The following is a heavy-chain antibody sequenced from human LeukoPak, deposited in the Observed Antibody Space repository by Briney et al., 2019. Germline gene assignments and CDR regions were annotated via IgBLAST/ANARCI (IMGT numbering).Heavy chain of an antibody. J-gene: IGHJ4*02. D-gene: IGHD1-1*01. Sequence: NASQTLSLTCTVSGGSISSGSYYWSWIRQPAGKGLEWIGRIYTSGSTNYNPSLKSRVTISVDTSKNQFSLKLSSVTAADTAVYYCARDRGTWNDDGFDYWGQGTLVTVSS. V-gene: IGHV4-61*02. CDR3: ARDRGTWNDDGFDY. CDR2: IYTSGST. CDR1: GGSISSGSYY.